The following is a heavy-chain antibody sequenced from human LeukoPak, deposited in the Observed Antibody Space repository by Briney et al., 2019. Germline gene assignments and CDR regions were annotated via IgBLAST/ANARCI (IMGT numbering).Heavy chain of an antibody. CDR3: ARDPYSIFGMDV. Sequence: ASVKVSCKASGGTFSSYAIIWVRQAPGQGLEWMGRIIPILGIANYAQKFQGRVTITADKSTSTAYMELSSLRSEDTAVYYCARDPYSIFGMDVWGQGTTVTVSS. CDR2: IIPILGIA. V-gene: IGHV1-69*04. J-gene: IGHJ6*02. D-gene: IGHD3-3*02. CDR1: GGTFSSYA.